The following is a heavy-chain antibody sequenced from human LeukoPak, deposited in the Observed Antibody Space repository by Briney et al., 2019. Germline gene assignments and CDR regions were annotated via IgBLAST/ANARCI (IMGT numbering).Heavy chain of an antibody. CDR1: GVTFSDYY. CDR2: IGTGGSIT. V-gene: IGHV3-11*04. Sequence: GGSLRLSCAASGVTFSDYYMSWIRQAPGKRLQWVSYIGTGGSITYYADSVKGRFTISRDNAKNSLYLQMNSLRVVDTAVYYCARILEGYHYYMDVWGKGTTVTVSS. CDR3: ARILEGYHYYMDV. J-gene: IGHJ6*03.